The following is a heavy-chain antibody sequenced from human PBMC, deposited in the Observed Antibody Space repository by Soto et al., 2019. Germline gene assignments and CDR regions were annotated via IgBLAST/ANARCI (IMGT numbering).Heavy chain of an antibody. D-gene: IGHD6-13*01. Sequence: PGGSLRLSCAASGFTFSSYSMNWVHQAPGKGLEWIGEIYHSGSTNYNPSLKSRVTISVDKSKNQFSLKLSSVTAADTAVYYCARYSSSWHCIDYWGQGTLVTVSS. V-gene: IGHV4-4*02. CDR3: ARYSSSWHCIDY. CDR2: IYHSGST. CDR1: GFTFSSYSM. J-gene: IGHJ4*02.